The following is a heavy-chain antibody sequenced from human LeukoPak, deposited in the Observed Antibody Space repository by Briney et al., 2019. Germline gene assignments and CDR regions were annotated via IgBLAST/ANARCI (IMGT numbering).Heavy chain of an antibody. Sequence: GGSLRLSCAASGFTVSTNYMSWVRQAPGKGLEWVSVIYTGGSTYYADSVKGRFTISRDNSKNTLYLQMNSLRAEDTAVYYCARSSTGYCSSSGCYPAFDMWGQGTMVTVSS. CDR3: ARSSTGYCSSSGCYPAFDM. D-gene: IGHD2-2*01. V-gene: IGHV3-66*01. CDR1: GFTVSTNY. J-gene: IGHJ3*02. CDR2: IYTGGST.